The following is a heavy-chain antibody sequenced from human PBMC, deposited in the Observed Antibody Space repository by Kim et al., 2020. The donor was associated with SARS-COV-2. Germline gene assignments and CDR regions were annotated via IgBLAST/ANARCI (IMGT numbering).Heavy chain of an antibody. CDR1: GDSISNGGYF. D-gene: IGHD3-3*01. Sequence: SETLSLTCTVSGDSISNGGYFWSWIRQHPEKGLEWIAYINYNGNNYYNSSLKSRATISVDTSKNQFSLRLSSVTAADTAVYYCARDDKSGYYSGWFDPWGQGSLVTVS. J-gene: IGHJ5*02. CDR3: ARDDKSGYYSGWFDP. V-gene: IGHV4-31*03. CDR2: INYNGNN.